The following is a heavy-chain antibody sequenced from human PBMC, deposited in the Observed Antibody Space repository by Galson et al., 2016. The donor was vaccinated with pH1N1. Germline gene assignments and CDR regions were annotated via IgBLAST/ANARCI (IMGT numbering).Heavy chain of an antibody. CDR3: ARDREDYWSGYLFDY. J-gene: IGHJ4*02. D-gene: IGHD3-3*01. CDR1: GGTLSSYA. CDR2: ILPILGIP. V-gene: IGHV1-69*04. Sequence: SVKVSCKASGGTLSSYAISWVRQAPGQGLEWMGNILPILGIPDYAQKFQDRVKITADKSTNTAYLELSSLRSEDTAVYYCARDREDYWSGYLFDYWGQGTLVTVDS.